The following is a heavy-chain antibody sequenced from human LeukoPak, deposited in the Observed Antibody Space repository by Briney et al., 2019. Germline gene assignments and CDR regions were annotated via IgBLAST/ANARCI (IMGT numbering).Heavy chain of an antibody. J-gene: IGHJ4*02. D-gene: IGHD3-9*01. CDR2: ISSSGSTI. CDR1: GFTFSSYE. CDR3: ASSLDWLLDY. Sequence: PGGSLRLSCAASGFTFSSYEMNWVRQAPGKGLEWVSYISSSGSTIYYADSVKGRFTISRDNAKNSLYLQMNSLRAEDTAVYCCASSLDWLLDYWGQGTLVTVSS. V-gene: IGHV3-48*03.